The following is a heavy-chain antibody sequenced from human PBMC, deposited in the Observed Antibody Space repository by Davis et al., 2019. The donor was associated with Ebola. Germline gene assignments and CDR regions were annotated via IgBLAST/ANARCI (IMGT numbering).Heavy chain of an antibody. CDR2: MNPNSGNT. CDR1: GYTFSSSG. Sequence: ASVTVSCKASGYTFSSSGISWVRQATGQGLEWMGWMNPNSGNTGSAQKFQGRVTMTRNTSISTAYMELSSLRSEDTAVYYCARSWEYSSSSFLYYYYYGMDVWGQGTTVTVSS. V-gene: IGHV1-8*02. J-gene: IGHJ6*02. CDR3: ARSWEYSSSSFLYYYYYGMDV. D-gene: IGHD6-6*01.